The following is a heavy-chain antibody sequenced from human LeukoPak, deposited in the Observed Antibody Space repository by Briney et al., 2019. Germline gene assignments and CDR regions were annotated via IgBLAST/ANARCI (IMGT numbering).Heavy chain of an antibody. CDR3: VRGGCGGNCYNLDIPLDY. D-gene: IGHD2-2*02. CDR1: GFIFSRYW. V-gene: IGHV3-7*01. J-gene: IGHJ4*02. CDR2: IKEDGSEK. Sequence: GPLRLSCAASGFIFSRYWMTWVRQAPGKGLEYVANIKEDGSEKYYAGSVKGRFTISRDNAKNSLYVQLNSLRGDDTAVYYCVRGGCGGNCYNLDIPLDYWGQGTLVTVSS.